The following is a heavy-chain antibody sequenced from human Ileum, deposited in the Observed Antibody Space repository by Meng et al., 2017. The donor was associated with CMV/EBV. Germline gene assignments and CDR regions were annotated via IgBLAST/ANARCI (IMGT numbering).Heavy chain of an antibody. Sequence: GESLKISCAASGFTFSVYWMHWVRQAPGKGLEWVANIKKDGSEKNYVDSVKGRFTISRDNAKNSLHLQMNSLRAEDTAVYYCVRDYYSAFDIWGQGTVVNVSS. CDR3: VRDYYSAFDI. J-gene: IGHJ3*02. CDR2: IKKDGSEK. CDR1: GFTFSVYW. D-gene: IGHD3-10*01. V-gene: IGHV3-7*01.